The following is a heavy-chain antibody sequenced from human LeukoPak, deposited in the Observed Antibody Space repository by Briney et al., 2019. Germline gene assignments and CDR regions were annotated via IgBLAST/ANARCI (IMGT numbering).Heavy chain of an antibody. CDR2: IWYDGSNK. J-gene: IGHJ4*02. CDR1: GFTFSSYG. D-gene: IGHD5-24*01. CDR3: ARDTNYLSGGVLGY. V-gene: IGHV3-33*01. Sequence: GRSLRLSCAASGFTFSSYGMHWVRQAPGKGLEWVAVIWYDGSNKYYADSVKGRFTISRDNSKNTLYLQMNSLRAEDTAVYYCARDTNYLSGGVLGYWGQGTLVTVSS.